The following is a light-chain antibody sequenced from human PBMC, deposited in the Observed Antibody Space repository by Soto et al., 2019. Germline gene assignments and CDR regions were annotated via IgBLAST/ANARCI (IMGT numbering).Light chain of an antibody. CDR2: DAS. J-gene: IGKJ1*01. Sequence: DIQMTQSPSTLSASVGDRVTITCRASQSMNNWLAWYQQKLGKAPKVLIYDASSLQSGVPSRFSGSGSGTEFTLTIDSLQPDDVATYYCLRYNAFSQTFGQGTKVDIK. CDR3: LRYNAFSQT. CDR1: QSMNNW. V-gene: IGKV1-5*01.